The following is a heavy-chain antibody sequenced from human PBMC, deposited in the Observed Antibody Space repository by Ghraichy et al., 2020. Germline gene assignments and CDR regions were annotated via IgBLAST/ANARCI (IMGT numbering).Heavy chain of an antibody. CDR3: TSSGTENPAHDYGDYDGGPGFDY. Sequence: GGSLRLSCTASGFTFGDYAMSWVRQAPGKGLEWVGFIRSKAYGGTTEYAASVKGRFTISRDDSKSIAYLQMNSLKTEDTAVYYCTSSGTENPAHDYGDYDGGPGFDYWGQGTLVTVSS. J-gene: IGHJ4*02. D-gene: IGHD4-17*01. V-gene: IGHV3-49*04. CDR1: GFTFGDYA. CDR2: IRSKAYGGTT.